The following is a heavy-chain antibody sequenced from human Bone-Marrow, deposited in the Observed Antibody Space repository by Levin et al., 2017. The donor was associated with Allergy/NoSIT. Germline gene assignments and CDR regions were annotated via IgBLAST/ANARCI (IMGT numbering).Heavy chain of an antibody. D-gene: IGHD6-13*01. CDR1: GYTFSSYS. J-gene: IGHJ4*02. V-gene: IGHV1-18*01. Sequence: ASVKVSCKASGYTFSSYSIAWVRQAPGQGLEWMGWISAYSGKRHSAQKFQGRVTMTSERSTMTAYMELRSLQSDDTAVYYWARGIRSRIHPLQVDYWGQGTLVTVSS. CDR2: ISAYSGKR. CDR3: ARGIRSRIHPLQVDY.